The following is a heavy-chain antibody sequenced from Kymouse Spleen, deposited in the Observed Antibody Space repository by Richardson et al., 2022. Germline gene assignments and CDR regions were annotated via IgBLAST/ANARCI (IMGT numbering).Heavy chain of an antibody. V-gene: IGHV3-33*01. D-gene: IGHD1-20*01,IGHD1-7*01. J-gene: IGHJ4*02. CDR1: GFTFSSYG. Sequence: QVQLVESGGGVVQPGRSLRLSCAASGFTFSSYGMHWVRQAPGKGLEWVAVIWYDGSNKYYADSVKGRFTISRDNSKNTLYLQMNSLRAEDTAVYYCARGYNWNPFDYWGQGTLVTVSS. CDR2: IWYDGSNK. CDR3: ARGYNWNPFDY.